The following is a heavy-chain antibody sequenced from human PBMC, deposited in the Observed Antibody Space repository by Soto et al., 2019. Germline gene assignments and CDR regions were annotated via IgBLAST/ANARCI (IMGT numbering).Heavy chain of an antibody. CDR1: GFTFSSYD. J-gene: IGHJ3*02. Sequence: GGSLRLSCAASGFTFSSYDMHWVRQATGKGLEWVSAIGTAGDTYYPGSVKGRFTISRENAKNSLYLQMNSLRAGDTAVYYCARGAGVGATTGDAFDIWGQGTMVTVSS. CDR3: ARGAGVGATTGDAFDI. V-gene: IGHV3-13*01. CDR2: IGTAGDT. D-gene: IGHD1-26*01.